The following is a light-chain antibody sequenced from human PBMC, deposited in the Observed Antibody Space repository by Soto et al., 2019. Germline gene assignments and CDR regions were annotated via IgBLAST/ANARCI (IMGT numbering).Light chain of an antibody. CDR2: DAS. Sequence: EIVLTQSPATLSSSPGERATLSCRASQSVSSYLAWYQQKPGQAPRLLIYDASNRATGIPARFSGSGSGTDFTLTISSLEPEDFAVYYCQQRSNWPYTFGQGTKVEIK. CDR3: QQRSNWPYT. CDR1: QSVSSY. V-gene: IGKV3-11*01. J-gene: IGKJ2*01.